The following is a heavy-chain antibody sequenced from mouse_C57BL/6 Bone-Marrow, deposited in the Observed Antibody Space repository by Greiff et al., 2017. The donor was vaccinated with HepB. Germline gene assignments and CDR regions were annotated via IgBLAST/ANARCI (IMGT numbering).Heavy chain of an antibody. CDR1: GFTFSDYG. D-gene: IGHD1-1*01. Sequence: EVKLVESGGGLVQPGGSLKLSCAASGFTFSDYGIAWVRQAPRKGPEWVAFISNLAYSIYYADTVTGRFTISRENAKNTLYLEMSSLRSEDTAMYYCARGGGSSPYWYFDVWGTGTTVTVSS. CDR3: ARGGGSSPYWYFDV. V-gene: IGHV5-15*01. CDR2: ISNLAYSI. J-gene: IGHJ1*03.